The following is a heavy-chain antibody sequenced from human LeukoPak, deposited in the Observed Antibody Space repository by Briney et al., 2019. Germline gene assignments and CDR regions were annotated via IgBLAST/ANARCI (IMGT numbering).Heavy chain of an antibody. CDR3: ARETETANLDY. Sequence: PGGSLRLSCTASGFTFSSYWMNWVRQAPGKGLEWVANIKQDGSEKYYVDSVKGRFTISRDNAKKSLYLQMNSLRAEDTAVYYCARETETANLDYWGQGTLVTVPS. D-gene: IGHD5-24*01. V-gene: IGHV3-7*04. J-gene: IGHJ4*02. CDR1: GFTFSSYW. CDR2: IKQDGSEK.